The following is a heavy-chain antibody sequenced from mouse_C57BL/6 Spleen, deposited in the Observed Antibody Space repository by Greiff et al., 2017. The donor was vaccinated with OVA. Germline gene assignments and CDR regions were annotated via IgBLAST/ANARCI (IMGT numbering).Heavy chain of an antibody. V-gene: IGHV7-3*01. J-gene: IGHJ2*01. CDR1: GFTFTDYY. Sequence: EVKLMESGGGLVQPGGSLSLSCAASGFTFTDYYMSWVRQPPGKALEWLGFIRNKANGYTTEYSASVKGRFTISRDNSQSILYLQMNALRAEDSATYYCARYNPLLRYFDYWGQGTTLTVSS. CDR3: ARYNPLLRYFDY. CDR2: IRNKANGYTT. D-gene: IGHD1-2*01.